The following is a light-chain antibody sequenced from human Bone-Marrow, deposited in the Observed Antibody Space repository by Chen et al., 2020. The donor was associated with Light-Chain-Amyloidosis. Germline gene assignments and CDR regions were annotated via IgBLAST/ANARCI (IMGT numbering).Light chain of an antibody. CDR2: MSS. CDR3: QQYNSYPYT. CDR1: QSISSW. J-gene: IGKJ2*01. V-gene: IGKV1-5*03. Sequence: DIQMTQTTSTLSDSVGDRVTITCRASQSISSWLAWYQPKPGKAPKLLIYMSSSLESGVPSRFSGSGSGTEFTLTISSLQPDDFATYYCQQYNSYPYTFGQGTKLEI.